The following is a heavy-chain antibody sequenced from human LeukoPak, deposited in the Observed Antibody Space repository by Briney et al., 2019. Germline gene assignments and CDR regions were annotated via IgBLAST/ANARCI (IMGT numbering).Heavy chain of an antibody. J-gene: IGHJ6*03. Sequence: PSETLSLTCTVSGGSISSSSYYWGWIRQPPGKGLEWIGSIYHSGSTYYNPSLKSRVTISVDTSKNQFSLKLSSVTAADTAVYYCARDGTGLYYYYMDVWGKGTTVTVSS. V-gene: IGHV4-39*07. CDR2: IYHSGST. CDR1: GGSISSSSYY. CDR3: ARDGTGLYYYYMDV. D-gene: IGHD1-1*01.